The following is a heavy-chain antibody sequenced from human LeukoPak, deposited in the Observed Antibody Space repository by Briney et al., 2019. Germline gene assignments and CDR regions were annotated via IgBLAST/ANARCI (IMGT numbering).Heavy chain of an antibody. Sequence: GGSLRLSCAASGFTFSSYWMHWVRQAPGKGLVWVSRINCDGSGTSYANSVKGRFTTSRDNAKNTLYLQMNSLRAEDTAVYYCARTYSGNSGLDYWGQGTLLTVSS. J-gene: IGHJ4*02. V-gene: IGHV3-74*01. CDR2: INCDGSGT. CDR3: ARTYSGNSGLDY. D-gene: IGHD4-23*01. CDR1: GFTFSSYW.